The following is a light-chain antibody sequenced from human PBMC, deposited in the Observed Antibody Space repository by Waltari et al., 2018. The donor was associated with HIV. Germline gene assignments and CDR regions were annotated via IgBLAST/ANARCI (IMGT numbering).Light chain of an antibody. CDR3: QQYYSSPFT. CDR1: QSVLYRSNNKNH. V-gene: IGKV4-1*01. Sequence: DIVMTQSPDSLAVSLGERATINCKSSQSVLYRSNNKNHLAWYQQKPGQPPKLLIYWASTREFGVPDRFSGSGSGTDFTLTISSLQAEDVAVYYGQQYYSSPFTFGGGTRVEIK. J-gene: IGKJ4*01. CDR2: WAS.